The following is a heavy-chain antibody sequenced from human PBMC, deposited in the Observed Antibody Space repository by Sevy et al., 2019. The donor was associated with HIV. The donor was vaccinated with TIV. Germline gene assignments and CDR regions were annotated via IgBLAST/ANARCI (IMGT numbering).Heavy chain of an antibody. D-gene: IGHD3-22*01. CDR3: AKSDDSSGNYYYYGMDV. CDR2: INSDGSSR. V-gene: IGHV3-74*01. J-gene: IGHJ6*02. Sequence: GGSLRLSCAASGFTFSSYWMHWVRQAPGKGLVWVSRINSDGSSRSYADSVKGRFTISRDNAKNTLYLQMNSLRADDTAVYYCAKSDDSSGNYYYYGMDVWGQGTTVTVSS. CDR1: GFTFSSYW.